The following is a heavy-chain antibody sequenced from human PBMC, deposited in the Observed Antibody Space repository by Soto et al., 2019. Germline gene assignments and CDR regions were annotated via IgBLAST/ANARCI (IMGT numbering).Heavy chain of an antibody. J-gene: IGHJ3*02. CDR3: ARTLLGYCSGGSCVDAFDI. CDR2: INHSGST. Sequence: ETLSLTCAVDGGCFSGYYWSWIRQPPGKGLEWIGEINHSGSTNYNPSLKSRVTISVDTSKNQFSLKLSSVTAADTAVYYCARTLLGYCSGGSCVDAFDIWGQGTMVTVSS. D-gene: IGHD2-15*01. V-gene: IGHV4-34*01. CDR1: GGCFSGYY.